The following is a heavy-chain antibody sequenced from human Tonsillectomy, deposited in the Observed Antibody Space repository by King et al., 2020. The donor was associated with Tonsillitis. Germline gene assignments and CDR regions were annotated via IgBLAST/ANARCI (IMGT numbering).Heavy chain of an antibody. CDR2: MSYDGSNE. J-gene: IGHJ4*02. Sequence: QLVQSGGGVVQSGRSLRLSCAASGFTFSYYAMHWVRQAPGKGLEWVAVMSYDGSNEYYADYVKGRFTISRDNSKNTLYLQMNSLRPEDTAVYYCAREDYGEHYFDYWGQGTLVTVSS. CDR3: AREDYGEHYFDY. CDR1: GFTFSYYA. D-gene: IGHD4-17*01. V-gene: IGHV3-30-3*01.